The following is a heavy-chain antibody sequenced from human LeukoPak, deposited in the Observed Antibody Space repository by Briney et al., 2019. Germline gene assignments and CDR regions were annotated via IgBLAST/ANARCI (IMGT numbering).Heavy chain of an antibody. CDR1: GFTFSNYW. V-gene: IGHV3-74*01. Sequence: GGSLRLSCAASGFTFSNYWMHWVRQAPGKGLVWVSRVKSDGSSTTYVDSVKGRFTISRDNAKNTLYLQMNSLRAEDTAVYYCVRVVATAYELDYWGQGTLVTVSS. CDR3: VRVVATAYELDY. CDR2: VKSDGSST. D-gene: IGHD2-2*01. J-gene: IGHJ4*02.